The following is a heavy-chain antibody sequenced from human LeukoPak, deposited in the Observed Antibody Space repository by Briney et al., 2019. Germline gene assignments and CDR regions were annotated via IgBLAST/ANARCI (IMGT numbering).Heavy chain of an antibody. D-gene: IGHD3-22*01. CDR3: ARDHRYYYDSSGYRPPDY. Sequence: GGSLRLSCAASGFTFSSYGMHWVRQAPGKGLEWVAVISYDGSNKYYADSVKGRFTISRDNSKNTLYLQMNSLRSEDTAVYYCARDHRYYYDSSGYRPPDYWGQGTLVTVSS. CDR1: GFTFSSYG. J-gene: IGHJ4*02. V-gene: IGHV3-30*03. CDR2: ISYDGSNK.